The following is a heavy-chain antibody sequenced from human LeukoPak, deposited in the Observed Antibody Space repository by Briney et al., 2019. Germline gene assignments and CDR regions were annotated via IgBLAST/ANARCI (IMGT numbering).Heavy chain of an antibody. CDR3: ARDCSGGSCYGAFDI. CDR1: GVSISSSSYY. V-gene: IGHV4-30-4*08. CDR2: IYDSGST. J-gene: IGHJ3*02. Sequence: SETLSLTCTVSGVSISSSSYYWGWIRQPPGKGLEWIGYIYDSGSTYYNPSLKSRITISVDTSENRFSLKLSSVTATDTAVYYCARDCSGGSCYGAFDIWGQGTMVTVSS. D-gene: IGHD2-15*01.